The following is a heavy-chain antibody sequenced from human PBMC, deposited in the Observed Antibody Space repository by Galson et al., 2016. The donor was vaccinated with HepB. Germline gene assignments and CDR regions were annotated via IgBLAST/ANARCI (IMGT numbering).Heavy chain of an antibody. J-gene: IGHJ3*02. CDR1: GDSIGRYY. V-gene: IGHV4-59*01. CDR3: ARDIILASYPRAFDT. Sequence: LSLTCSVSGDSIGRYYWSWIRQPPGKGLEWIGYIYNSGSTTYNHSLKSRDSISVDTSKNQFSLRLTSVTAADTAMYYCARDIILASYPRAFDTWGHGTKVTVSS. D-gene: IGHD2-8*02. CDR2: IYNSGST.